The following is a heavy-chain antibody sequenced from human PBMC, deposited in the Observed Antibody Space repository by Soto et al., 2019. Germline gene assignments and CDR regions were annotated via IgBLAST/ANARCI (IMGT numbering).Heavy chain of an antibody. D-gene: IGHD1-26*01. CDR2: INAGNGYT. J-gene: IGHJ3*02. CDR1: GYTFTSYG. CDR3: ARDYRNSGSYDAFDI. V-gene: IGHV1-18*01. Sequence: ASVKVSCKASGYTFTSYGISWVRQAPGQGLEWMGWINAGNGYTKYSQRFQGSVTITRDTSASTAYMELSSLRSEDTAVYYCARDYRNSGSYDAFDIWGQGTMVTVSS.